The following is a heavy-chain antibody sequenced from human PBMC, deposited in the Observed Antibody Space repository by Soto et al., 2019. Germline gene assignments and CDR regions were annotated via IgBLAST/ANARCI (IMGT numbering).Heavy chain of an antibody. Sequence: GGSLRLSCAASGFTFSSYAMSWVRQAPGKGLEWVSAISGSGGSTYYADSVKGRFTISRDNSKNTLYLQMNSLRAEDTAVYYCAKENAARKGGRWSCYFDYWGQGTLVTVSS. V-gene: IGHV3-23*01. CDR3: AKENAARKGGRWSCYFDY. CDR1: GFTFSSYA. D-gene: IGHD2-15*01. CDR2: ISGSGGST. J-gene: IGHJ4*02.